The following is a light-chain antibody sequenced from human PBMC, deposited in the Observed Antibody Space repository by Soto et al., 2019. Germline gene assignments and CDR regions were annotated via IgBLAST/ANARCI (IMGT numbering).Light chain of an antibody. Sequence: VLTQPASVSGSPGQSITISCTGTSSDVGGYNYVSWYQQHPGKAPKLMSYDVSNRPSGVSNRFSGSKSGNTASLTISGLQAEDEADYYCNSYTSSSTPYVFGTGTRSPS. CDR1: SSDVGGYNY. CDR3: NSYTSSSTPYV. CDR2: DVS. J-gene: IGLJ1*01. V-gene: IGLV2-14*01.